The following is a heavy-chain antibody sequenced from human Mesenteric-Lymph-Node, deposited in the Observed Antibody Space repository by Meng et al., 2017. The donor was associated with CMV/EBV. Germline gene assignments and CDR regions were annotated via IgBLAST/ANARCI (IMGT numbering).Heavy chain of an antibody. CDR1: GRSFSGYY. J-gene: IGHJ4*02. CDR3: ARGYSYAILTDYFDY. V-gene: IGHV4-34*02. D-gene: IGHD3-9*01. Sequence: QVQLTQWGAALVKPSETLSATCAVYGRSFSGYYWNWIRQYPEKGLEWIGENNHSRCTTYHTSFPSLIIISAETSTNQISLNMSSMNAAAKAVYYCARGYSYAILTDYFDYWGQGALVTVSS. CDR2: NNHSRCT.